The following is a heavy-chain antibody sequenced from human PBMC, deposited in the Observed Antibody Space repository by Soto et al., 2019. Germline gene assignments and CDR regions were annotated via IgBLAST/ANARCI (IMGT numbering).Heavy chain of an antibody. CDR3: ARDSKYDTSGYPPWFAP. CDR1: VASISSGGYY. CDR2: IYYSGST. D-gene: IGHD3-22*01. Sequence: QVQLQESGPGLVKPSQTLSLTCTVSVASISSGGYYCSWIRQHPGEGLEWIGYIYYSGSTSYNPSLKIRVTISVDPSKNQFALKLGSVTDADTAVYYCARDSKYDTSGYPPWFAPWGQGTLVTVSS. J-gene: IGHJ5*02. V-gene: IGHV4-31*03.